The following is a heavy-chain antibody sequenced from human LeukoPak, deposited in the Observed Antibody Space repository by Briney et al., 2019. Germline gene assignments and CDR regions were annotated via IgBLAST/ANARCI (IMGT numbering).Heavy chain of an antibody. V-gene: IGHV3-48*03. CDR2: ISSSGSTI. CDR3: ARETYYYGSGSETVDY. CDR1: GFTFSSYE. Sequence: GGSLRLSCAASGFTFSSYEMNWVRQAPGKGLEWVSYISSSGSTIYYADSVKGRFTISRDNAKNSLYLQMNSLRAEDTAVYYCARETYYYGSGSETVDYWGQGTLVTVSS. D-gene: IGHD3-10*01. J-gene: IGHJ4*02.